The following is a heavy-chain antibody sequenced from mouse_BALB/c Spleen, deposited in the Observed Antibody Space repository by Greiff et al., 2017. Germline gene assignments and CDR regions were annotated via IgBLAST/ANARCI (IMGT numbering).Heavy chain of an antibody. J-gene: IGHJ1*01. CDR2: ISYSGST. CDR1: GYSITSDYA. Sequence: EVKLVESGPGLVKPSQSLSLTCTVTGYSITSDYAWNWIRQFPGNKLEWMGYISYSGSTSYNPSLKSRISITRDTSKNQFFLQLNSVTTEDTATYYCAREEIHYYGYFDVWGAGTTVTVSS. CDR3: AREEIHYYGYFDV. V-gene: IGHV3-2*02. D-gene: IGHD1-2*01.